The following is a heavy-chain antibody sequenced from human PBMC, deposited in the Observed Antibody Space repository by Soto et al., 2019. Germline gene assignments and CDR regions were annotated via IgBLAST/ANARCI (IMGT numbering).Heavy chain of an antibody. CDR1: GFTFSTYW. CDR2: VKADGSSP. D-gene: IGHD2-15*01. Sequence: PGGSLRLSCAAPGFTFSTYWMHWVRQAPGKGLLWVSRVKADGSSPTYADSVKGRFTISRDNAKNTLYLQMNSLGAEDTAVYYCARSHCSGDGCPDGLASWGQGTLVTVSS. V-gene: IGHV3-74*01. J-gene: IGHJ5*02. CDR3: ARSHCSGDGCPDGLAS.